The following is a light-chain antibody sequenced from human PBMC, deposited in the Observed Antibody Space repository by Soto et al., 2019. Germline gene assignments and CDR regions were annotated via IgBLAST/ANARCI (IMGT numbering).Light chain of an antibody. CDR3: QQRSNWPL. CDR1: QSVSSY. V-gene: IGKV3-11*01. Sequence: EIVLTQSPATLSLSPGERATLSCRASQSVSSYLAWYQQKPGQAPRLLIYDASNRATGIPARFSGSGSGTDFTLNISSLEPEDFAVYYCQQRSNWPLFGGGTKVDIK. CDR2: DAS. J-gene: IGKJ4*01.